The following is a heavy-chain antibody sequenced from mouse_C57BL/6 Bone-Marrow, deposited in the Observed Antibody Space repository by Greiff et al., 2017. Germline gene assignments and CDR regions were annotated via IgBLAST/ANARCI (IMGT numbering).Heavy chain of an antibody. J-gene: IGHJ1*03. CDR1: GFSLSTFGMG. CDR3: ARIAPYYYGSSYWYFDV. Sequence: QVTLKESGPGILQPSQTLSLTCSFSGFSLSTFGMGVGWIRQPSGKGLEWLAHIWWDDDKYYNPALKSRLTISKDTSKNQVFLKITNVDTADTATYYCARIAPYYYGSSYWYFDVWGTGTTVTVSS. V-gene: IGHV8-8*01. D-gene: IGHD1-1*01. CDR2: IWWDDDK.